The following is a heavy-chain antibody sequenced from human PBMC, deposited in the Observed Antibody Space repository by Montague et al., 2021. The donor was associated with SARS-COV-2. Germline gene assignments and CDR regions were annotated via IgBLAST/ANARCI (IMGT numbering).Heavy chain of an antibody. CDR2: TYYSVDT. Sequence: SETLSLTCTVSGASVNSGDYYWSWIRQAPGKGLEWMGYTYYSVDTNYXPSLKSRISISVDRSMNQFSLKLSSVTAADTAVYFCTRNAHYGSASYYIDYWGLGTVVIVSS. D-gene: IGHD3-10*01. J-gene: IGHJ4*02. CDR3: TRNAHYGSASYYIDY. CDR1: GASVNSGDYY. V-gene: IGHV4-61*08.